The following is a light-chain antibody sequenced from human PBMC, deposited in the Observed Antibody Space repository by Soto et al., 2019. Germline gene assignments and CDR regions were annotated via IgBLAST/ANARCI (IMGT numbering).Light chain of an antibody. V-gene: IGKV3-15*01. CDR1: QSVSSK. Sequence: EIVLTQSPGTLSVSPGERATLSCRASQSVSSKLAWYQQKPGQAPRLLFYGASTGATGIPARFSGSGSETEFTLFISILQPEDFAVYYCQQYNNWPGTFGQGTKVDI. CDR2: GAS. CDR3: QQYNNWPGT. J-gene: IGKJ1*01.